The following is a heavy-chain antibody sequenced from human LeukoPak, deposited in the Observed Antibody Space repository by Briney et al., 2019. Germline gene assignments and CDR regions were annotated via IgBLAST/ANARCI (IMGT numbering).Heavy chain of an antibody. J-gene: IGHJ6*03. CDR1: GGSISSGGYY. CDR3: ARSPRIPAAASLYYYYYMDV. V-gene: IGHV4-30-2*01. D-gene: IGHD6-13*01. CDR2: IYHSGST. Sequence: PSETLSLTCTVSGGSISSGGYYWSWIRQPPGKGLEWIGYIYHSGSTYYNPSLKSRVTISVDRSKNQFSLKLSSVTAADTAVYYCARSPRIPAAASLYYYYYMDVWGKGTTVTVSS.